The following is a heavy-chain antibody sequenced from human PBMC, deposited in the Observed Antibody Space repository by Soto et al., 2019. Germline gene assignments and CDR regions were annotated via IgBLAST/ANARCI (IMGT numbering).Heavy chain of an antibody. V-gene: IGHV3-33*01. CDR2: IWYDGSNK. CDR1: GFTFSSYG. J-gene: IGHJ6*02. Sequence: GGSLRLSCAASGFTFSSYGMHWVRQAPGKGLEWVAVIWYDGSNKYYADSVKGRFTISRDNSKNTLYLQMNSLRAEDTAVYYCARDLADIVVVVAAPDAYYYYGMDVWGQGTTVTVSS. D-gene: IGHD2-15*01. CDR3: ARDLADIVVVVAAPDAYYYYGMDV.